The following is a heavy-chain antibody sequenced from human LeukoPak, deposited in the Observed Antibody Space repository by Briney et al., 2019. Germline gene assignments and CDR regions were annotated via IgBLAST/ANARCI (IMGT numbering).Heavy chain of an antibody. Sequence: SETLSLTCTVSGGSISSSSYYWGWIRQPPGKGLEWIGSIYYSGSTYYTPSLKSRVTISVDTSKNQFSLKLSSVTAADTAVYYCARLTGGYDYVWGSYVSDAFDIWGQGTMVTVSS. CDR3: ARLTGGYDYVWGSYVSDAFDI. J-gene: IGHJ3*02. D-gene: IGHD3-16*01. CDR2: IYYSGST. V-gene: IGHV4-39*01. CDR1: GGSISSSSYY.